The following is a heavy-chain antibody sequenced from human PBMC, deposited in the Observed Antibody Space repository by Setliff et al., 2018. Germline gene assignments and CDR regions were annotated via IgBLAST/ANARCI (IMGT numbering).Heavy chain of an antibody. V-gene: IGHV1-18*01. Sequence: VKVSCKASGGTFNTYGITWVRQAPGQGLEWMGWTSNNNAKTHYAQKFQGRVTLTTDTPTNTAYMEMGGLRSDDTAVYYCARAGESSSLDYWGQGTLVTVSS. CDR3: ARAGESSSLDY. CDR1: GGTFNTYG. J-gene: IGHJ4*02. CDR2: TSNNNAKT. D-gene: IGHD3-16*02.